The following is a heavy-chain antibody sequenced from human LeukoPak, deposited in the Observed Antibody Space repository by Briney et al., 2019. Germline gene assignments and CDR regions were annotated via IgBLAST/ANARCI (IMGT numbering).Heavy chain of an antibody. Sequence: GGSLRLSCAASGFTFSSYWMSWVRQAPGKGLEWVANIKQDGSEKYYVDSVKGRFTISRDNAKNSLYLQMDSLRAEDTAVYYCARARMRRPVDYWGQGTLVTVSS. CDR3: ARARMRRPVDY. CDR1: GFTFSSYW. D-gene: IGHD2-15*01. V-gene: IGHV3-7*01. J-gene: IGHJ4*02. CDR2: IKQDGSEK.